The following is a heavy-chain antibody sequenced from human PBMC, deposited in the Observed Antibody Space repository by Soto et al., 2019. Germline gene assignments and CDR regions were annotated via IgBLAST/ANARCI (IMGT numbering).Heavy chain of an antibody. CDR1: GFTFSSYG. D-gene: IGHD3-22*01. V-gene: IGHV3-33*01. J-gene: IGHJ4*02. CDR2: IWYDGSNK. CDR3: ARGPGKTYYYDSSHPGAPPSAPDY. Sequence: PGGSLRLSCAASGFTFSSYGMHWVRQAPGKGLEWVAVIWYDGSNKYYADSVKGRFTISRDNSKNTLYLQMNSLRAEDTAVYYCARGPGKTYYYDSSHPGAPPSAPDYWGQGTLVTVSS.